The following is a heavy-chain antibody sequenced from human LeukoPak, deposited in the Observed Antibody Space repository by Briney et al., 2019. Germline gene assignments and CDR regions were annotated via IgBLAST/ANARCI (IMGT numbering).Heavy chain of an antibody. V-gene: IGHV1-69*13. CDR2: IIPIFGTA. D-gene: IGHD3-3*01. CDR3: ARGALHFWSGYYNYFDY. CDR1: GCTFTSYG. Sequence: SVKVSCKASGCTFTSYGISWVRQAPGQGLEWMGGIIPIFGTANYAQKFQGRVTITADESTSTAYMELRSLRSDDTAVYYCARGALHFWSGYYNYFDYWGQGTLVTVSS. J-gene: IGHJ4*02.